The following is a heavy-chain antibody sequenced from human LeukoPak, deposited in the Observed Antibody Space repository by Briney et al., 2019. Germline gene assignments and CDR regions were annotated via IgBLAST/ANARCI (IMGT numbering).Heavy chain of an antibody. CDR3: ARSSGYMSY. V-gene: IGHV4-38-2*02. CDR1: HYSISSNYY. D-gene: IGHD3-22*01. CDR2: IYHSGST. Sequence: SETLSLTCTVSHYSISSNYYWGWIRQPPGSGLEWSWSIYHSGSTYDTPPLKSRVTISVDTSKNQFPLKLSSVTTADSAVYYCARSSGYMSYWAQGTLVSVSS. J-gene: IGHJ4*02.